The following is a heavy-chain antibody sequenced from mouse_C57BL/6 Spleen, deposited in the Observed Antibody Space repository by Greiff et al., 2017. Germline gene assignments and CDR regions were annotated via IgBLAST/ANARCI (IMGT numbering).Heavy chain of an antibody. V-gene: IGHV5-17*01. D-gene: IGHD1-2*01. CDR1: GFTFSDYG. J-gene: IGHJ2*01. Sequence: DVHLVESGGGLVKPGGSLKLSCAASGFTFSDYGMHWVRQAPEKGLEWVAYISSGSSTIYYADTVKGRFTISRDNAKNTLFLQMTSLRSEDTAMYYCARLEYDGYYFDYWGQGTTLTVSS. CDR2: ISSGSSTI. CDR3: ARLEYDGYYFDY.